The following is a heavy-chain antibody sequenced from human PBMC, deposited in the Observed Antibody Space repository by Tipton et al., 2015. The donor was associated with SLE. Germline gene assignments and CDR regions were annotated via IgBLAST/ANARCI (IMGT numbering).Heavy chain of an antibody. CDR1: GFTFSSYA. CDR2: ISYDGSNK. D-gene: IGHD3-3*01. J-gene: IGHJ5*01. Sequence: SLRLSCAASGFTFSSYAMHWVRQAPGKGLEWVAVISYDGSNKYYADSVKGRFTISRDNSKNTLYLQMNSLRAEDTAVYYCARISRTIRSDWFDSWGQGTLVTVSS. V-gene: IGHV3-30*04. CDR3: ARISRTIRSDWFDS.